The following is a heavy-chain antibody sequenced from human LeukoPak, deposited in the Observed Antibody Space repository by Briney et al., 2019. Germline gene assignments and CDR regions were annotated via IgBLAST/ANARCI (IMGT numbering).Heavy chain of an antibody. CDR2: IYYSGST. D-gene: IGHD4-11*01. V-gene: IGHV4-59*01. Sequence: SETLSLTCTVSGGSISSYYWSWIRQPPGKGLEWIGYIYYSGSTNYNPSLKSRVTISVDTSKNQFSLKLSSVTAADTAVYYCASSNLPFNWFDPWGQGTLVTVSS. CDR3: ASSNLPFNWFDP. CDR1: GGSISSYY. J-gene: IGHJ5*02.